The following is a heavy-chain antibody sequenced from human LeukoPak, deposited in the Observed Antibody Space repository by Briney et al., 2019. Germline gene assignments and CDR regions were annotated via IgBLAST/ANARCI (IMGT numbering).Heavy chain of an antibody. CDR3: VAVPETDFWIGFYLDY. CDR2: ITWHSENI. J-gene: IGHJ4*02. V-gene: IGHV3-9*01. Sequence: GGSLRLSCVASGITFDDYAMHWVRQAPGKGLEWVSGITWHSENIDYADSVKGRFTISRDNAKDSLYLQMNSLRAEDTALYFCVAVPETDFWIGFYLDYWGQGTLVTVSS. CDR1: GITFDDYA. D-gene: IGHD3-3*01.